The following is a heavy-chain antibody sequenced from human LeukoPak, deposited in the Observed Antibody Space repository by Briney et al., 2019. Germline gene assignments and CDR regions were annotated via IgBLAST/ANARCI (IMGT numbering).Heavy chain of an antibody. J-gene: IGHJ4*02. CDR3: ARDYYGSGSYGVADY. Sequence: QTGGSLRLSCAASGFTFSSYWMHWVRQAPGKWLVWVSRINTDGSSTSYADSVKGRFTISRDNGKNTLYLQMNSLRAEDTAVYYCARDYYGSGSYGVADYWGQGTLVTVSS. CDR1: GFTFSSYW. D-gene: IGHD3-10*01. V-gene: IGHV3-74*01. CDR2: INTDGSST.